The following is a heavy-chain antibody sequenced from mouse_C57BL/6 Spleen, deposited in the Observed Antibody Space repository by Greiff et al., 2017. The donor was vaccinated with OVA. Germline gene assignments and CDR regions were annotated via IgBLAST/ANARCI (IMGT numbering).Heavy chain of an antibody. Sequence: VQLQQSGPELVKPGASVKIPCKASGYTFTDYNMDWVKQSHGKSLEWIGDINPNNGGTIYNQKFKGKATLTVDKSSSTAYMELRSLTSEDTAVYYCARWDYYGSSYGGYAMDYWGQGTSVTVSS. V-gene: IGHV1-18*01. CDR3: ARWDYYGSSYGGYAMDY. D-gene: IGHD1-1*01. CDR1: GYTFTDYN. J-gene: IGHJ4*01. CDR2: INPNNGGT.